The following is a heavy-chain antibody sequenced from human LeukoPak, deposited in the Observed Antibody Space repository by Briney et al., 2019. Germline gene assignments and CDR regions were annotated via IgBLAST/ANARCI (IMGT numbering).Heavy chain of an antibody. CDR2: IIPILGIA. Sequence: ASVKVSCKASGGTFSSYTISWVRQAPGQGLEWMGRIIPILGIANYAQKFQGRVTITADKSTSTAYMELSSLRSEDTAVYYCARGYCSSTSCSPLRAFDIWGQGTMVAVSS. V-gene: IGHV1-69*02. CDR3: ARGYCSSTSCSPLRAFDI. CDR1: GGTFSSYT. J-gene: IGHJ3*02. D-gene: IGHD2-2*01.